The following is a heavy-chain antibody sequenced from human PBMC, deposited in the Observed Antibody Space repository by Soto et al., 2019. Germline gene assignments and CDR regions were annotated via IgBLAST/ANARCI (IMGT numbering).Heavy chain of an antibody. CDR2: IFSSGST. J-gene: IGHJ4*02. CDR1: GGSINTFY. Sequence: SETLSFTCTVSGGSINTFYWSWVRQPAGKGLEWIGRIFSSGSTSFNPSLESRVAMSVDTSRNHFSLNLSSVTAADMAVYYCAREGSYSAYNFAHGIQLWSFDFWGQGALVTVSS. CDR3: AREGSYSAYNFAHGIQLWSFDF. V-gene: IGHV4-4*07. D-gene: IGHD5-12*01.